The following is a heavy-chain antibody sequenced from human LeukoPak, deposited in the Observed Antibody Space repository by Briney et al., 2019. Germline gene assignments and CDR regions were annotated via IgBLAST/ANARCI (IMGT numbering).Heavy chain of an antibody. Sequence: GGSLRLSCAASGFTFSSYGMHWVRQAPGKGLEWVAFMRYDGSNKYYADSVKGRFTISRDNSKNTLYLQMNSLRAEDTAVYYCAKVHLSLGERSPYFDYWGQGTLVTVSS. V-gene: IGHV3-30*02. CDR1: GFTFSSYG. J-gene: IGHJ4*02. D-gene: IGHD3-16*01. CDR3: AKVHLSLGERSPYFDY. CDR2: MRYDGSNK.